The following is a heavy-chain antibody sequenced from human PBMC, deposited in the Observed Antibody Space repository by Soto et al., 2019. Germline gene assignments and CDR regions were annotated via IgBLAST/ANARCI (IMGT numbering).Heavy chain of an antibody. CDR1: GCTLTRSA. V-gene: IGHV1-58*01. Sequence: VKVTCKASGCTLTRSAVQWVRQARGQRLEWIGWIVVGSGNKNYAQKFQERVTITTDMSTSTAYMELSSLRSEDTAVYYCAAELGYYYYGMDVWGQGTKVTVYS. CDR2: IVVGSGNK. D-gene: IGHD3-16*01. J-gene: IGHJ6*02. CDR3: AAELGYYYYGMDV.